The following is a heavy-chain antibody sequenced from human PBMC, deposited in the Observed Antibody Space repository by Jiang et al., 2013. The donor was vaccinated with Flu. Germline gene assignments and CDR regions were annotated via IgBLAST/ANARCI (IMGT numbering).Heavy chain of an antibody. V-gene: IGHV1-18*01. J-gene: IGHJ5*02. Sequence: SWVRTRPLGQGTLSGWDGSALTMVTQTNAQKLQGRVTMTTDTSTSTAYMELRSLRSDDTAVYYCARVNSGWYVAWGQGTLVTVSS. D-gene: IGHD6-19*01. CDR3: ARVNSGWYVA. CDR2: SALTMVT.